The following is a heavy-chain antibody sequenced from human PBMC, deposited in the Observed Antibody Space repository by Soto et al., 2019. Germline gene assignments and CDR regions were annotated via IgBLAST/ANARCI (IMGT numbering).Heavy chain of an antibody. V-gene: IGHV1-46*01. Sequence: ASVKVSCKASGYTFTSYYMHWVRQAPGQGLEWMGIINPSGGSTSYAQKFQGRVTMTRDTSTSTVYMKLSSLRSEDTAVYYCASVWFYYYDSSGLTREYYYYFGMDVWGQGTTVTVSS. J-gene: IGHJ6*02. CDR2: INPSGGST. CDR1: GYTFTSYY. D-gene: IGHD3-22*01. CDR3: ASVWFYYYDSSGLTREYYYYFGMDV.